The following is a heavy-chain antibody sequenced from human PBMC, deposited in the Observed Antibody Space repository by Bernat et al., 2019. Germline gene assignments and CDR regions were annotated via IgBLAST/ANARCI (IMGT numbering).Heavy chain of an antibody. Sequence: EVQLVESGGGLIQPGGSLRLSCAASGFTVSSNYMSWVRQAPGKGLEWVSVIYSGGSTYYADSVKSQFTITSNNTKNTLYLQMNSQRDENTAVYYCASTRGWFDTWGQGTLVTVSS. CDR3: ASTRGWFDT. CDR2: IYSGGST. D-gene: IGHD3-10*01. J-gene: IGHJ5*02. CDR1: GFTVSSNY. V-gene: IGHV3-53*01.